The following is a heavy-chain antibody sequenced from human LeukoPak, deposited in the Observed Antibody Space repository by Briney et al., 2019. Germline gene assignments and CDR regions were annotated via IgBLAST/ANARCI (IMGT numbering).Heavy chain of an antibody. CDR3: GENQSDRGGGGFCEY. CDR1: GFTFSRYS. Sequence: GGSLRLSCAASGFTFSRYSMHWVRHGPGKGLEWVSALSVDGSNKYYADAVMGRFTVSRDNSKNTLYLQMNSRRAEDGAVYYCGENQSDRGGGGFCEYWGQGTLVTVSS. D-gene: IGHD2-15*01. V-gene: IGHV3-30*18. CDR2: LSVDGSNK. J-gene: IGHJ4*02.